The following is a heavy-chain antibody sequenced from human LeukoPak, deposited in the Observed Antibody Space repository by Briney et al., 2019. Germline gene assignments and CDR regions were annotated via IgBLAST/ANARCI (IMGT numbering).Heavy chain of an antibody. CDR1: GFTFSSYW. Sequence: GGSLRLSCAASGFTFSSYWMSWVRQAPGKGLEWVANIKQDGSEKHFGDSVKGRFTISRDNAKKSLYLQMNSLRAEDTAVYYCARDLNIVVVPAHGMGVWGQGTTVTVSS. V-gene: IGHV3-7*01. CDR2: IKQDGSEK. J-gene: IGHJ6*02. D-gene: IGHD2-2*01. CDR3: ARDLNIVVVPAHGMGV.